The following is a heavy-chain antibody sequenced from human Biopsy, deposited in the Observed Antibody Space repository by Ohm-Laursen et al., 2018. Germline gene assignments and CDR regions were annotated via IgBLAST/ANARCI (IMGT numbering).Heavy chain of an antibody. D-gene: IGHD1-26*01. CDR3: ARHAPSYSGSYWRYFDL. CDR2: IYYTGST. Sequence: SQTLSLTCSVSGGSISSYYWGWIRQPPGKGLEWIGYIYYTGSTNYNPSLKSRLTISVDTSMNHPSLRLTSVTAADTAVYYCARHAPSYSGSYWRYFDLWGRGTLVTVSS. CDR1: GGSISSYY. V-gene: IGHV4-59*08. J-gene: IGHJ2*01.